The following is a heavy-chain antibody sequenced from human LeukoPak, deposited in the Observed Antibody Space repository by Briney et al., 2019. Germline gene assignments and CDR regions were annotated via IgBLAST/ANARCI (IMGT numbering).Heavy chain of an antibody. Sequence: PGGSLRLSCAASGFTFDDYAMHWVRQAPGKGLEWVSGISWNSGSIGYADSVKGRFTISRDNSKNTLYLQMNSLRAEDTAVYYCARKLLLRWYFDLWGRGTLVTVSS. V-gene: IGHV3-9*01. CDR1: GFTFDDYA. J-gene: IGHJ2*01. D-gene: IGHD2-21*02. CDR2: ISWNSGSI. CDR3: ARKLLLRWYFDL.